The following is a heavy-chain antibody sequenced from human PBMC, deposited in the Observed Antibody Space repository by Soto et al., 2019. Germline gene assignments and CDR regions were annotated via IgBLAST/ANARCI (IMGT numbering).Heavy chain of an antibody. CDR3: ARVSHDAFDI. CDR2: ISSSRSYT. Sequence: QVQLVESGGGLVKPGGSLRLSCAASGFTFSDYYMNWIRQAPGKGLEWVSYISSSRSYTNYADYVKGRFTISRDNAKNSLYLQMNSLRAEDTAVYYCARVSHDAFDIWGQGTMVTVSS. CDR1: GFTFSDYY. V-gene: IGHV3-11*05. J-gene: IGHJ3*02.